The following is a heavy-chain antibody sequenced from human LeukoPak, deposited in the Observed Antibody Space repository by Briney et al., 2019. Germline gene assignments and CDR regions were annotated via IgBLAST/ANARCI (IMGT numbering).Heavy chain of an antibody. Sequence: GASVKLACKASGYTFIDYHMHWVRQPPGQGLEWMAWINPKTGGSNSAQKFQGRVTMTRDTSITTAYMELSSLRSDDTAVYYCARDVPGYSSEFVYWGQGTRLTVSS. CDR1: GYTFIDYH. V-gene: IGHV1-2*02. J-gene: IGHJ1*01. D-gene: IGHD6-25*01. CDR2: INPKTGGS. CDR3: ARDVPGYSSEFVY.